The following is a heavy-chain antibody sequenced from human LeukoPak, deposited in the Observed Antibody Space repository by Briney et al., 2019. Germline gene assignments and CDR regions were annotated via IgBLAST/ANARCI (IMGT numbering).Heavy chain of an antibody. CDR1: GYTFTSYG. CDR3: AKRAAAGTDGYYHSNMDV. V-gene: IGHV1-18*01. Sequence: ASVKVSCKASGYTFTSYGISWVRQAPGQGLEWMGWISAYNGNTNYAQKLQGRVTMTTDTSTSTAYMELRSLRSDDTAVYYCAKRAAAGTDGYYHSNMDVWGKGTTFT. J-gene: IGHJ6*03. CDR2: ISAYNGNT. D-gene: IGHD6-13*01.